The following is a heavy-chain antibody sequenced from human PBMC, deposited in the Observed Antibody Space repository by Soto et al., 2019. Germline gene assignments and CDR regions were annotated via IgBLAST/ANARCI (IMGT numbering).Heavy chain of an antibody. D-gene: IGHD2-15*01. V-gene: IGHV3-30*03. J-gene: IGHJ6*01. CDR3: XXXSGRGSADYY. CDR1: GFTFSSYA. CDR2: ISSDGKDK. Sequence: QVQLVESGGGVVQPGRSLRLSCAASGFTFSSYAIHWVRQAPGKGLEWVAVISSDGKDKYSADSMKGRFAISRDNSKNTLYLQMNSLRAEDXXXXXXXXXSGRGSADYY.